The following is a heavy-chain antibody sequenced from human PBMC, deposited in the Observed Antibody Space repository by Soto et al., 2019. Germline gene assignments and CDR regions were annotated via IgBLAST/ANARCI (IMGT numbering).Heavy chain of an antibody. CDR3: AKGGSSSWYYFDY. CDR2: ISYDGSNK. D-gene: IGHD6-13*01. V-gene: IGHV3-30*18. Sequence: GGSLRLSCAASGFTFSSYGMHWVRQAPGKGLEWVAVISYDGSNKYYADSVKGRFTISRDNSKNTLYLQMNSLRAEDTAVYYCAKGGSSSWYYFDYWGQRTMVTVYS. CDR1: GFTFSSYG. J-gene: IGHJ4*02.